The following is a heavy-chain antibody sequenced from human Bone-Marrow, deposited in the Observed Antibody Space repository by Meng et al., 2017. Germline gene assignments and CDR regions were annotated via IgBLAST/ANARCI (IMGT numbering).Heavy chain of an antibody. V-gene: IGHV4-31*03. J-gene: IGHJ2*01. D-gene: IGHD4-17*01. CDR1: GGSISSGNHY. CDR2: IYYSGST. Sequence: QVHLQESGPGRVKPSQTLSLTCTVSGGSISSGNHYWSWIRQHPGKGLEYIGYIYYSGSTYYNPSLKSRVIISVDTSKNQFSLRLNSVTAADTAVYYCASLYGDSSVWYLDLWGRGTLVTVSS. CDR3: ASLYGDSSVWYLDL.